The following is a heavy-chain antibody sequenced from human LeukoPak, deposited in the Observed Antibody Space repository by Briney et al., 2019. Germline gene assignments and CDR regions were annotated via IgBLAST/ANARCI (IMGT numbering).Heavy chain of an antibody. CDR1: GFTFSSYS. CDR2: ISGSGGST. CDR3: AKTRIVVVPAARDAFDI. V-gene: IGHV3-23*01. J-gene: IGHJ3*02. D-gene: IGHD2-2*01. Sequence: GGSLRLSCAASGFTFSSYSMNWVRQAPGKGLEWVSAISGSGGSTYYADSVKGRFTISRDNSKNTLYLQMNSLRAEDTAVYYCAKTRIVVVPAARDAFDIWGQGTMVTVSS.